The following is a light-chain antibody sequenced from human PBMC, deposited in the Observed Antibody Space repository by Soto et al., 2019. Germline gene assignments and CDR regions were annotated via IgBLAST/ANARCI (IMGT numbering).Light chain of an antibody. CDR3: QQYGSSPT. CDR2: RAS. Sequence: EIVMTQSPATLSVSPGERATLSCRASQSLSTNLAWYQQKPGQAPRLLIYRASTRATGIPARFSGSGSGTEFTLTISSLQSEDFAVYYCQQYGSSPTFGGGTKVDIK. CDR1: QSLSTN. J-gene: IGKJ4*01. V-gene: IGKV3-15*01.